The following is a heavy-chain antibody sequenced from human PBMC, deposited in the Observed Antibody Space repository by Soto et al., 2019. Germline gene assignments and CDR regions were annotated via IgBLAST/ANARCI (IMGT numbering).Heavy chain of an antibody. J-gene: IGHJ4*02. CDR3: ARSGATRRENFDY. D-gene: IGHD4-17*01. V-gene: IGHV4-31*03. Sequence: QVQLQESGPGLVKPSETLSLTCTVSGGSISSGGYYWNWIRQHPGKGLEWIGYIYNSGSPYYNPSLKSRVTISVDKSDNQFSLGLSSVTAADTAVYHCARSGATRRENFDYWGQGTLVTVSS. CDR1: GGSISSGGYY. CDR2: IYNSGSP.